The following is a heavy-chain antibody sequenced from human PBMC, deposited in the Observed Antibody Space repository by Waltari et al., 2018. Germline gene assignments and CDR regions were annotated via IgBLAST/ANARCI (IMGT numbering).Heavy chain of an antibody. J-gene: IGHJ4*02. Sequence: QVQLVQSGAEVKKPGSSVKVSCKASGGTFSSYAISWVRQAPGQGLEWMGGIIPIFGTANYAQKFQGRVTITTDESTSTAYMELSSLRSDDTAVYYCATNVEMATITYFDYWGQGTLVTVSS. CDR1: GGTFSSYA. D-gene: IGHD5-12*01. V-gene: IGHV1-69*05. CDR2: IIPIFGTA. CDR3: ATNVEMATITYFDY.